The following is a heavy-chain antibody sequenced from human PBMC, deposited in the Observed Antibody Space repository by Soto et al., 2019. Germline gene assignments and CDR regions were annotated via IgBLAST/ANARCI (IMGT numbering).Heavy chain of an antibody. V-gene: IGHV3-30*18. D-gene: IGHD1-26*01. Sequence: QVQLVESGGGVVRPGRSLRLSCVASGFTFRDYGMHWVRQAPGKGLEWVAGISHHGPKEHYADSVKGRFTISRDNSKKTVYLQLNSLRGADTAVYYCAKYWVGGSNNSYFEYWGQGTLVTVSS. CDR3: AKYWVGGSNNSYFEY. CDR1: GFTFRDYG. J-gene: IGHJ4*02. CDR2: ISHHGPKE.